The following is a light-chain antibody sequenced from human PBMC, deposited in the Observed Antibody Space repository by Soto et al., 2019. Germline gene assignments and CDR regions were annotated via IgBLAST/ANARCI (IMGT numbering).Light chain of an antibody. J-gene: IGKJ1*01. CDR1: QSISSY. CDR2: AAS. Sequence: DIQMTQSPSSLSASVGDRVTITCRASQSISSYLNWYQQEPGKAPKLLIYAASSLQSGVPSRFSGSGSGTEFILTINNLQPEDFASYFCLQVYSFPRTFGLGTKVDIK. V-gene: IGKV1-39*01. CDR3: LQVYSFPRT.